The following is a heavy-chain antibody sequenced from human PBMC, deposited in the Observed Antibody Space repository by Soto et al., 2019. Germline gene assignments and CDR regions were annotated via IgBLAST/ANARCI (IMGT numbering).Heavy chain of an antibody. J-gene: IGHJ4*02. CDR3: ARRWGRSFDY. D-gene: IGHD2-15*01. V-gene: IGHV4-30-2*01. CDR1: GGSISSGGYS. Sequence: PSETLSLTCAVPGGSISSGGYSWSWIRQPPGKGLEWIGYIYHSGSTYYNPSLKSRVTISVDRSKNQFSLNLSSVTAADTAVYYCARRWGRSFDYWGQGTLVTVSS. CDR2: IYHSGST.